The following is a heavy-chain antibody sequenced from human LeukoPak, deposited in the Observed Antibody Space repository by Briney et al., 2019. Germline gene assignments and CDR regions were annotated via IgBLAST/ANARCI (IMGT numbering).Heavy chain of an antibody. Sequence: SVTVSCKASDGTFGGYSIDWVRQAPGQGLDWVGGINPIFNILYYAQNFQGRVTITADESTNTAYLELDSLKHDDTAVYYCAAGRRLGELFFDYWGQGTLVTVSS. CDR1: DGTFGGYS. CDR2: INPIFNIL. D-gene: IGHD3-10*01. V-gene: IGHV1-69*13. CDR3: AAGRRLGELFFDY. J-gene: IGHJ4*02.